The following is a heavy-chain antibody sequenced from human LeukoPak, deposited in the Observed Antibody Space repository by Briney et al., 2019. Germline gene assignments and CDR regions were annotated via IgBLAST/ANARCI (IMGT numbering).Heavy chain of an antibody. CDR3: ARVGGNSFEY. Sequence: PSETLSLTCTVSGGSISSGTDYWSWIRQPAGKGLEWIGRIYTSGSTNYNPSLKSRVTIPLDTSKNQFSLKLSSVTAADTAVYYCARVGGNSFEYWGQGTLVTVSS. CDR2: IYTSGST. CDR1: GGSISSGTDY. V-gene: IGHV4-61*02. J-gene: IGHJ4*02.